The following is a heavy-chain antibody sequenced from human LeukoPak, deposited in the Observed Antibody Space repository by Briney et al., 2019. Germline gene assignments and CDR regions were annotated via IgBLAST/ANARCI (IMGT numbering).Heavy chain of an antibody. CDR2: ISGPSIYI. Sequence: GGSLRLSCAASGFTFSTYSMNWVRQAPGKGLEWVSSISGPSIYIYYADSVRGRFTISRDNAKNTVYLQMNSLRAEDTAVYLCARDPYGSGSYDEYYFDSWGQGTLVTVSS. CDR1: GFTFSTYS. D-gene: IGHD3-10*01. J-gene: IGHJ4*02. CDR3: ARDPYGSGSYDEYYFDS. V-gene: IGHV3-21*01.